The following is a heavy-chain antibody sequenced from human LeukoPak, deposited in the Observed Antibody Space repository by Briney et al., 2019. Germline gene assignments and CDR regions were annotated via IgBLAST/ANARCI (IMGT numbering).Heavy chain of an antibody. Sequence: SETLSLTCTVSGGSISGYYLSWIRQSPVKGLEWIGYIYDSGTTNYNPSLKSRVLMSVDTSKTQVSLKVKSVTAADTAVYYCARGWDTGYGYYGMDVWGQGTTVTVSS. D-gene: IGHD5-18*01. V-gene: IGHV4-59*01. CDR1: GGSISGYY. J-gene: IGHJ6*02. CDR2: IYDSGTT. CDR3: ARGWDTGYGYYGMDV.